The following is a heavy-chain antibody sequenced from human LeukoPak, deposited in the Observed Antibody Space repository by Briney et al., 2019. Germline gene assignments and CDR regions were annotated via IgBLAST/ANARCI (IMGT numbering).Heavy chain of an antibody. CDR2: IDYDSSHI. D-gene: IGHD3-9*01. CDR3: ARDPLRYLRVGHYDY. J-gene: IGHJ4*02. V-gene: IGHV3-21*01. CDR1: GFTFSTSA. Sequence: GGSLRLSCAASGFTFSTSAMNWVRQVPGKGLEWVSSIDYDSSHIYYAASVRGRFTISRDNARNSVYLQMNSLRVEDTAVYYCARDPLRYLRVGHYDYWDQGTLVAVSS.